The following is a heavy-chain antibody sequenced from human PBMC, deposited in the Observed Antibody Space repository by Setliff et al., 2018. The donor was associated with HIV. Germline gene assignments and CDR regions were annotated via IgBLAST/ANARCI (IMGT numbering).Heavy chain of an antibody. CDR1: GFTFSSYA. CDR2: ISGSGGST. Sequence: GSLRLSCAASGFTFSSYAMSWVRQAPGKGLEWVSAISGSGGSTYYADSVKGRFTISRDNSKNTLYLQMNSLRAEDTAVYYCAKSCDVPSKPGPYYYSMDVWGKGTTVTVSS. V-gene: IGHV3-23*01. CDR3: AKSCDVPSKPGPYYYSMDV. J-gene: IGHJ6*03. D-gene: IGHD2-2*01.